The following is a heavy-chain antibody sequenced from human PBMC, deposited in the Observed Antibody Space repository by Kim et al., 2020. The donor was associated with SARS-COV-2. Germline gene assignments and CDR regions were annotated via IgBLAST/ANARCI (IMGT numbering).Heavy chain of an antibody. Sequence: ASVKVSCKASGYTFTSYAMNWVRQAPGQGLEWMGWINTNTGNPTYAQGFTGRFVFSLDTSVSTAYLQISSLKAEDTAVYYCARVKGYGYYYYYYGMDVWGQGTTVTVSS. V-gene: IGHV7-4-1*02. J-gene: IGHJ6*02. CDR2: INTNTGNP. D-gene: IGHD5-18*01. CDR3: ARVKGYGYYYYYYGMDV. CDR1: GYTFTSYA.